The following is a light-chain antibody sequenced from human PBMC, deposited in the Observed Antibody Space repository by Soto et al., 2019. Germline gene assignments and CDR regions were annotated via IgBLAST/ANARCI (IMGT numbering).Light chain of an antibody. V-gene: IGLV1-40*01. Sequence: QSVLTQPPSXXXXXGQTVTISCTGSSSNIGAGFDVHWYQQDPGTAPKLVLYSNTARPPGVPYRFSGSRSGSSGSLATTGLQPEDDADYYCQSYDRGVTGPVFGTGTKLTVL. CDR1: SSNIGAGFD. CDR3: QSYDRGVTGPV. CDR2: SNT. J-gene: IGLJ1*01.